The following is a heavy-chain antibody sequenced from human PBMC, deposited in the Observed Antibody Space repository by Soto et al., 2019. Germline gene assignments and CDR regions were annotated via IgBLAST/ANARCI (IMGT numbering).Heavy chain of an antibody. CDR3: ARGDWWLFDY. Sequence: QVQLVQSGAEEKKPGASVKVSCKASGYTFTSYAMHWVRQAPGQRLEWMRWINGGNGNTKYSQKFQGRVTITRDTSASTAYRELSSLRSEDTAVYYCARGDWWLFDYWGQGTLVIVSS. J-gene: IGHJ4*02. V-gene: IGHV1-3*05. CDR1: GYTFTSYA. CDR2: INGGNGNT. D-gene: IGHD2-8*02.